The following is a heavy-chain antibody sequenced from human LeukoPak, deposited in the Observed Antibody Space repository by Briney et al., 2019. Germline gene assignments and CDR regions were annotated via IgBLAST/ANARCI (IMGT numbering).Heavy chain of an antibody. Sequence: ASVKVSCKASGYTFTSYGISWVRQAPGQGLEWMGWISAYNGNTNYAQKLQGRVTMTTDTSTSTAYMELRSLRSDDTAVYYCARDYHIVVVPAGAVYYYYGMDVWGQGTTVTVSS. CDR2: ISAYNGNT. D-gene: IGHD2-2*01. J-gene: IGHJ6*02. V-gene: IGHV1-18*01. CDR1: GYTFTSYG. CDR3: ARDYHIVVVPAGAVYYYYGMDV.